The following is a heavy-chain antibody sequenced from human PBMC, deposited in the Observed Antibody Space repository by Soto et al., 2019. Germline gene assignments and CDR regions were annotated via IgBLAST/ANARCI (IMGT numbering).Heavy chain of an antibody. CDR1: GYSFTTYG. CDR2: ISTDKGNT. J-gene: IGHJ4*02. V-gene: IGHV1-18*01. Sequence: GASVKVSCKASGYSFTTYGMTWVRQAPGQGLEWMGWISTDKGNTKYAQNFQSRATMTRDTSTGTVYMELTSLKSDDTAVYYCAREPNESFYFDYWGQGTQVTVSS. CDR3: AREPNESFYFDY.